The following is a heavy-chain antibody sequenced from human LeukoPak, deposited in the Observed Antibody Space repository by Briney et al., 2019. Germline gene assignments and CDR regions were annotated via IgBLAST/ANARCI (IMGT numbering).Heavy chain of an antibody. D-gene: IGHD4-17*01. CDR3: AREGVQTTVDAFDI. V-gene: IGHV3-30*04. Sequence: GGSLRLSCAASGFTLKIYPMRLVRQAPGKGLEWLSVISHDGRDKNNADSVKGRFIISRDNSKNTIYLQLNSLRPEDTAMYYCAREGVQTTVDAFDIWGLGTMVIVSS. J-gene: IGHJ3*02. CDR1: GFTLKIYP. CDR2: ISHDGRDK.